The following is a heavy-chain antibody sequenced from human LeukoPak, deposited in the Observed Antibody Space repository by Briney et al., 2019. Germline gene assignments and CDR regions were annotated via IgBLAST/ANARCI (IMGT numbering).Heavy chain of an antibody. V-gene: IGHV4-39*01. CDR2: IYYSGST. CDR3: ARRRRYQLLFFDY. CDR1: GGSISSSSYY. D-gene: IGHD2-2*01. Sequence: TSETLSLTCTVSGGSISSSSYYWGWIRQPPGKGLEWIGSIYYSGSTYYNPSLKSRVTISVDTSKNQLSLKLSSVTAADTAVYYCARRRRYQLLFFDYWGQGTLVTVSS. J-gene: IGHJ4*02.